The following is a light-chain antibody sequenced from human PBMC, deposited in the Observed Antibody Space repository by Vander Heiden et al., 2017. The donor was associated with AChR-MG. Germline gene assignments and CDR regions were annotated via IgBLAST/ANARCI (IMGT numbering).Light chain of an antibody. CDR2: AAS. Sequence: DIQMTQSPSSLSASVGDRVTITCRASQSISSYLNWYQQKPGKAPKLLIYAASSLQSGVPSRFSGSGSGTDFTLTISSLQPEDFAAYYCQQNNSTPPETFGQGTKVEIK. J-gene: IGKJ1*01. CDR3: QQNNSTPPET. V-gene: IGKV1-39*01. CDR1: QSISSY.